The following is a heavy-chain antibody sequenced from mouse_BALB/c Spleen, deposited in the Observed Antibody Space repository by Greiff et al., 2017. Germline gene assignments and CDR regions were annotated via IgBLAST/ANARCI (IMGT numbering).Heavy chain of an antibody. CDR3: ARDGEYYGSSFIAY. J-gene: IGHJ3*01. D-gene: IGHD1-1*01. CDR2: INSNGGST. CDR1: GFTFSSYG. Sequence: EVKAVESGGGLVQPGGSLKLSCAASGFTFSSYGMSWVRQTPDKRLELVATINSNGGSTYYLDSVKGRFTISRDNAKNTLYLQMSSLKSEDTAMYYCARDGEYYGSSFIAYWDEGALVTDAA. V-gene: IGHV5-6-3*01.